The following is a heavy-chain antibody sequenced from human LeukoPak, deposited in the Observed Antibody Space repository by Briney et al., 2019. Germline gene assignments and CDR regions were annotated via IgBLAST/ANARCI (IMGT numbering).Heavy chain of an antibody. J-gene: IGHJ4*02. V-gene: IGHV3-30*04. CDR3: AKGYFLVVTNVEYYFDY. CDR2: MSYDGSNK. CDR1: GFTFSNYA. D-gene: IGHD2-8*01. Sequence: PGRSLRLSCVASGFTFSNYAMHWVRQAPGKGLEWVTIMSYDGSNKYYANSVKGRFTISRDNSKNTLYLQMNSLRPEDTSIFYCAKGYFLVVTNVEYYFDYWGQGTLVTVSS.